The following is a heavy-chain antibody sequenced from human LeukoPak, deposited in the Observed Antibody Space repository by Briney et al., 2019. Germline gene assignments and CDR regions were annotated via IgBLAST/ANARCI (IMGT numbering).Heavy chain of an antibody. V-gene: IGHV3-48*02. Sequence: GGSLRLSCAASGFTFSSYSMNXVRQAPGKGLEWVSHISSSSSTIYYADSVKGRFTISRDNAKNSLYLQMNSLRDEDTAVYYCARDRGYGDYVGAFDIWGQGTMVTVSS. CDR1: GFTFSSYS. J-gene: IGHJ3*02. CDR2: ISSSSSTI. CDR3: ARDRGYGDYVGAFDI. D-gene: IGHD4-17*01.